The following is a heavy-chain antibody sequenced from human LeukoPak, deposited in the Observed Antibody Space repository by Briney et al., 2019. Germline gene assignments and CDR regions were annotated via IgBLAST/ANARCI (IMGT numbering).Heavy chain of an antibody. CDR1: GFTFRTYG. V-gene: IGHV3-33*03. CDR3: AKGEFWTGQAEYFQH. CDR2: IWNDGGKK. Sequence: GGSLRLSCAASGFTFRTYGMYWVRQAPGKGLEWVALIWNDGGKKNHADSVKGRFTISRDNSKDTLFLQMNSLRPEDTAVYYCAKGEFWTGQAEYFQHWGQGTLVTVSS. J-gene: IGHJ1*01. D-gene: IGHD3/OR15-3a*01.